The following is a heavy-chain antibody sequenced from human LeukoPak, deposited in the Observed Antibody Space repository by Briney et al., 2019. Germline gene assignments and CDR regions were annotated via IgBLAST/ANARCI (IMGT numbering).Heavy chain of an antibody. J-gene: IGHJ4*02. CDR1: GFTFSDYS. CDR2: ISSSGDNI. D-gene: IGHD1-26*01. Sequence: TGGSLRLSCAASGFTFSDYSMNWVRQAPGKGLEWISYISSSGDNIYYADSVKGRFTISRDNAKSSLYLQVNSLRADDTAVYYCARGGIVGATGDYWGQGTLVTVSS. CDR3: ARGGIVGATGDY. V-gene: IGHV3-48*01.